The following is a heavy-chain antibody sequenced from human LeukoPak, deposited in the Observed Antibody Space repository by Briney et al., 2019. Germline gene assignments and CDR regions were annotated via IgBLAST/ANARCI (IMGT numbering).Heavy chain of an antibody. D-gene: IGHD3-22*01. J-gene: IGHJ3*02. CDR3: ARVERFSYYYDSSGTRAFDI. CDR1: GFTVSSNY. Sequence: GGSLRLSCAASGFTVSSNYMSWVRQAPGKGLEWVSVIYSGGSTYYADSVKGRFTISRDNSKNTLYLQMNSLRAEDTAVYYCARVERFSYYYDSSGTRAFDIWGQGTMVTVSS. CDR2: IYSGGST. V-gene: IGHV3-53*01.